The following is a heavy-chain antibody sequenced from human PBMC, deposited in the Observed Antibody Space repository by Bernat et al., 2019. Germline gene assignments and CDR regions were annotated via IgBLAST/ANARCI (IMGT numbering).Heavy chain of an antibody. D-gene: IGHD2-15*01. CDR1: GFTFSSYS. V-gene: IGHV3-21*01. J-gene: IGHJ4*02. CDR2: ISSSSSYI. Sequence: EVQLVESGGGLVKPGGSLRLSCAASGFTFSSYSMNWVRQAPGKGLEWVSSISSSSSYIYYADSVKGRFTISRDNAKNTLYLQMNSLIAEDTAVYYRADGEVVVVCATPLGWDNWGQGTLVTVSS. CDR3: ADGEVVVVCATPLGWDN.